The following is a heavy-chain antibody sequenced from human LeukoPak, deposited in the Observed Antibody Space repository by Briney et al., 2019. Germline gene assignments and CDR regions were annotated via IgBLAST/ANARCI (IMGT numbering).Heavy chain of an antibody. J-gene: IGHJ4*02. Sequence: SETLSLTCTVSGGSISSYYWSWIRQPPGKGLEYIGYIYTSGSTNYNPSLKSRVPISVDTSKNQFSLKLSSVTAADTAVYYCARQAGGEDYYFDYWGPGTLVTVSS. CDR3: ARQAGGEDYYFDY. V-gene: IGHV4-4*09. CDR1: GGSISSYY. CDR2: IYTSGST. D-gene: IGHD2-21*01.